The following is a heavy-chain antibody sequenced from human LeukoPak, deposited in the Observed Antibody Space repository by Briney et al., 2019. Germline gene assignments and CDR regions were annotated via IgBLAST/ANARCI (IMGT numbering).Heavy chain of an antibody. J-gene: IGHJ4*02. D-gene: IGHD4-17*01. CDR2: ISGHGGST. CDR1: GFTFSSYA. CDR3: ARDDYGETFDY. Sequence: GGSLSLSCAASGFTFSSYAMSWVRQAPGKGLEWVSAISGHGGSTYYADSVKGGFTISRDNSKNTLYLQMNSLRAEDTAVYYCARDDYGETFDYWGQGTLVTVSS. V-gene: IGHV3-23*01.